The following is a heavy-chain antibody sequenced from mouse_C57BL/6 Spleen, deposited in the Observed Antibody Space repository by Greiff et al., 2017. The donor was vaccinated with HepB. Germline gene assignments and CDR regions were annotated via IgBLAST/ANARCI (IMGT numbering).Heavy chain of an antibody. Sequence: QVQLKQSGPELVKPGASVKISCKASGYAFSSSWMNWVKQRPGKGLEWIGRIYPGDGDTNYNGKFKGKATLTADKSSSTAYMQLSSLTSEDSAVYFCATEDGDSSGSFDYWGQGTTLTVSS. V-gene: IGHV1-82*01. CDR3: ATEDGDSSGSFDY. D-gene: IGHD3-2*02. CDR1: GYAFSSSW. J-gene: IGHJ2*01. CDR2: IYPGDGDT.